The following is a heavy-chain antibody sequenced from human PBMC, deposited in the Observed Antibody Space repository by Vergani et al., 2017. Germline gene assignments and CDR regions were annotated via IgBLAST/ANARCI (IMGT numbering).Heavy chain of an antibody. Sequence: QVQLQESGPGLLKPSQTLSLTCTVSGGSISSGDYYWSWIRQPPGKGLEWIGYIYYSGSTYYNPSLKSRVTISVDTSKNQFSLKLSSVTAADTAVYYCARVGVVRRVSYYYYYYGMDVWGQGTTVTVSS. CDR1: GGSISSGDYY. J-gene: IGHJ6*02. CDR2: IYYSGST. CDR3: ARVGVVRRVSYYYYYYGMDV. V-gene: IGHV4-30-4*08. D-gene: IGHD3-10*01.